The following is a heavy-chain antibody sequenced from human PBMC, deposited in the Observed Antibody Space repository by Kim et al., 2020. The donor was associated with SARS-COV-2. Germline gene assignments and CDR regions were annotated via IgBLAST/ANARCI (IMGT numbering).Heavy chain of an antibody. CDR1: GFSVSTND. CDR2: ISARGTI. CDR3: AREDGPLDY. J-gene: IGHJ4*02. Sequence: GGSLRLSCAASGFSVSTNDMAWVRQAPERGPEWVSIISARGTIYYADSVVGRFTISRDNSTNTLHLQMISLTAEDSAVYFCAREDGPLDYCGPGTLVTVS. V-gene: IGHV3-53*01.